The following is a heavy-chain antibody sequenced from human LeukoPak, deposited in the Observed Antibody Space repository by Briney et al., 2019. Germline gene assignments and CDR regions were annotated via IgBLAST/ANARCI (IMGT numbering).Heavy chain of an antibody. J-gene: IGHJ4*02. D-gene: IGHD3-22*01. CDR1: GYTFTAYY. CDR3: ARHYYDSSGFLDY. V-gene: IGHV1-2*02. Sequence: ASVKVSCKASGYTFTAYYMHWVRQAPGQGLEWMGWINPNSGGTNYAQKFQGRVTMTRDTSISTAYMELSRLRSDDTAVYYCARHYYDSSGFLDYWGQGTLVTVSS. CDR2: INPNSGGT.